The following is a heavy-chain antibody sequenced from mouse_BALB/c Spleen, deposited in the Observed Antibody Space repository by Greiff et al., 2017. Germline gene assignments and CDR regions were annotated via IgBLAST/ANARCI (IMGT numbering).Heavy chain of an antibody. Sequence: EVKVVESGPSLVKPSQTLSLTCSVTGDSITSGYWNWIRKFPGNKLEYMGYISYSGSTYYNPSLKSRISITRDTSKNQYYLQLNSVTTEDTATYYCASAYYRYDVAMDYWGQGTSVTVSS. J-gene: IGHJ4*01. CDR3: ASAYYRYDVAMDY. V-gene: IGHV3-8*02. CDR2: ISYSGST. D-gene: IGHD2-14*01. CDR1: GDSITSGY.